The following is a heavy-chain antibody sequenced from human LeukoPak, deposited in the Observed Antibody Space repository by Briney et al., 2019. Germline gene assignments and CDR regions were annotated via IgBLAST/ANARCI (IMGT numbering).Heavy chain of an antibody. CDR3: AKDISITIFGVVSSHAFDI. J-gene: IGHJ3*02. V-gene: IGHV3-9*01. Sequence: GGSLRLSCAAPGFTFDDYAMHWVRQAPGKGLEWVSGISWNSGSIGYADSVKGRFTISRDNAKNSLYLQMNSLRAEDTALYYCAKDISITIFGVVSSHAFDIWGQGTMVTVSS. CDR2: ISWNSGSI. D-gene: IGHD3-3*01. CDR1: GFTFDDYA.